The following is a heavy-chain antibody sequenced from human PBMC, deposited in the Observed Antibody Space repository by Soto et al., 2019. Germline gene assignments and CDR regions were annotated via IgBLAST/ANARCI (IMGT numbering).Heavy chain of an antibody. CDR3: VRDRPGTCTVDY. CDR1: EFTFSTYA. D-gene: IGHD2-8*02. V-gene: IGHV3-30-3*01. Sequence: QVQLMESGGGVVQPGRSLRLSCAASEFTFSTYAMHWVRQAPGKGLEWVAVTSSDGGTTFYGDSVKGRFTISRDNSENTVYLQMNSLRVEDTALYYCVRDRPGTCTVDYWGQGTLVTVSS. J-gene: IGHJ4*02. CDR2: TSSDGGTT.